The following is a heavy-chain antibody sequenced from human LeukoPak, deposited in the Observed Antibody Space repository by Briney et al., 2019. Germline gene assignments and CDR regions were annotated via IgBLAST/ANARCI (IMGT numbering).Heavy chain of an antibody. CDR3: ARLGLMVYAHFDY. V-gene: IGHV4-39*01. CDR2: IYYSGST. D-gene: IGHD2-8*01. Sequence: SETLSLTCTVSGGSISSSSYYWGWIRQPPGKELEWIGSIYYSGSTYYNPSLKSRVTISVDTSKNQFSLKLSSVTAADTAVYYCARLGLMVYAHFDYWGQGTLVTVSS. CDR1: GGSISSSSYY. J-gene: IGHJ4*01.